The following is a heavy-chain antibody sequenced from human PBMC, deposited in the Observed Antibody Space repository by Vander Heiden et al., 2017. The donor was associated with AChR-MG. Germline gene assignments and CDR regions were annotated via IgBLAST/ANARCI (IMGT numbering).Heavy chain of an antibody. V-gene: IGHV1-18*01. CDR2: ISAYNGNT. Sequence: QVQLVQSGAEVKKPGASVKVSCKASGYTFTSYGISWVRQAPGQGLEWIGWISAYNGNTDYAQKLQGRVTMTTDTSTSTAYMELRSLRSDDTAVYYCARDPGIAAAGTLGESPFYYYYYMDVWGKGTTVTVSS. D-gene: IGHD6-13*01. CDR3: ARDPGIAAAGTLGESPFYYYYYMDV. CDR1: GYTFTSYG. J-gene: IGHJ6*03.